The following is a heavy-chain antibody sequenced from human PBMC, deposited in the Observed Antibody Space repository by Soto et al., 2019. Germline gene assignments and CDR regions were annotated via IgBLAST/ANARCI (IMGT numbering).Heavy chain of an antibody. CDR1: GYSINSDYY. J-gene: IGHJ4*01. D-gene: IGHD3-3*01. Sequence: SETLSLTCTVSGYSINSDYYWGWIRQPPGKGLEWIGSIWHSGSTYYNPSLKSRVTISLDTSKNEFSLKLTSMTAADTAVYYCARPGTYNSFRSGHYCGHGTLVTVSA. CDR2: IWHSGST. V-gene: IGHV4-38-2*02. CDR3: ARPGTYNSFRSGHY.